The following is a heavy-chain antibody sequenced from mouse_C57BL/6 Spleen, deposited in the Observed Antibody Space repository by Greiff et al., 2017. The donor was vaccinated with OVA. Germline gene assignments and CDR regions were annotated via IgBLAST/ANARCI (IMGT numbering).Heavy chain of an antibody. CDR1: GYTFTDYN. Sequence: VQLKQSGPELVKPGASVKMSCKASGYTFTDYNMHWVKQSHGKSLEWIGYINPNNGGTSYNQKFKGKATLTVNKSSSTAYMELRSLTSEDSAVYYCARRALDYGSSWFAYWGQGTLVTVSA. D-gene: IGHD1-1*01. CDR3: ARRALDYGSSWFAY. J-gene: IGHJ3*01. CDR2: INPNNGGT. V-gene: IGHV1-22*01.